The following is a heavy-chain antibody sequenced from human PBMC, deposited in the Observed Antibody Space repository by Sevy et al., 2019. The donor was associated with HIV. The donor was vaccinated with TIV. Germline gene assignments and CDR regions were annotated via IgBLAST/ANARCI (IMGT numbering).Heavy chain of an antibody. V-gene: IGHV1-69*13. CDR3: ARAGYCSSTSCYGQPDYYYYYGMDV. D-gene: IGHD2-2*01. CDR2: IIPIFGTA. J-gene: IGHJ6*02. Sequence: ASVKVSCKASGGTFSSYAISWVRQAPGQGLEGMGGIIPIFGTANYAQKFQGRVTITADESTSTAYMELSSLRSEDTAVYYCARAGYCSSTSCYGQPDYYYYYGMDVWGQGTTVTVSS. CDR1: GGTFSSYA.